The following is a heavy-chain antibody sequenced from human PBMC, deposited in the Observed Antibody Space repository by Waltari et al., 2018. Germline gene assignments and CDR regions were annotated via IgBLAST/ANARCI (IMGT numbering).Heavy chain of an antibody. V-gene: IGHV3-30*18. CDR1: GLEFSRSG. CDR2: ISFDASKE. CDR3: AKDSEANYFDY. J-gene: IGHJ4*02. Sequence: VQLVQSGGGVVEPGGSVTLSCVACGLEFSRSGMHWVRQAPGQGLEWVALISFDASKENFAESVKGRFTISRDDSKNLVSLQMTGLTIEDTAVYYCAKDSEANYFDYWGQGTLVTVSS.